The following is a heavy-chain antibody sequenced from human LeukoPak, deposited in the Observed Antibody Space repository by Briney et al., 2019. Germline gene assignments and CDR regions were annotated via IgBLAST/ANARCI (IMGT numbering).Heavy chain of an antibody. D-gene: IGHD1-26*01. CDR1: GFTFSNYA. CDR2: IYSGGNT. CDR3: ARGSRSGSLTSAFDI. J-gene: IGHJ3*02. V-gene: IGHV3-53*01. Sequence: GGSLRLSCAASGFTFSNYAMDWVRQASGKGLECVSVIYSGGNTYYADSVKGRFTISRDNSKNTLYLQMNSLRAEDTAVYYCARGSRSGSLTSAFDIWGQGTMVTVSS.